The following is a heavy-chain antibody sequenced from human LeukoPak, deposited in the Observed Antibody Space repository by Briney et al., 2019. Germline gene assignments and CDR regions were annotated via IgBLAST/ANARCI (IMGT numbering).Heavy chain of an antibody. V-gene: IGHV3-30*18. J-gene: IGHJ3*01. CDR3: AKEGTRSHSQWAFDF. Sequence: GGSLRLSCAASGFIFTDYWMYWVRQAPGRGLAWVAVISDGGTHLYYADSVKGRFTISRDNSESTMYLQMNSLRVEDTAVYYCAKEGTRSHSQWAFDFWGQGTMVTVSS. CDR1: GFIFTDYW. D-gene: IGHD6-19*01. CDR2: ISDGGTHL.